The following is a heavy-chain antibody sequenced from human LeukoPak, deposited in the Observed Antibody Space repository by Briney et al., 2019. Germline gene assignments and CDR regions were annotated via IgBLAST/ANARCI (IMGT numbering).Heavy chain of an antibody. CDR3: AKFPTYYYDSSGYSYFDY. D-gene: IGHD3-22*01. V-gene: IGHV3-23*01. J-gene: IGHJ4*02. Sequence: PGGSLRLSCAASGFTFSSYAMSWVRQASGKGLEWVSAISGSGGSTYYADSVKGRFTIPRDNSKNTLYLQMNSLRAEDTAVYYCAKFPTYYYDSSGYSYFDYWGQGTLVTVSS. CDR1: GFTFSSYA. CDR2: ISGSGGST.